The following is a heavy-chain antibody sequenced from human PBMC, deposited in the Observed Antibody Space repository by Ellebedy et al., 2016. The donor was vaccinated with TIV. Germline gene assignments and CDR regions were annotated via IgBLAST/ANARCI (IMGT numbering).Heavy chain of an antibody. Sequence: GGSLRLSCAASGFTFSNYGMHWVRQAPGKGLEWVGVISYDGISKYYAGSVKGRFTISRDNSRNTLYVQMNSLRAEDTALYYCARDSSIVARYLDYWGQGTLVTVSS. J-gene: IGHJ4*02. V-gene: IGHV3-30*03. D-gene: IGHD6-6*01. CDR2: ISYDGISK. CDR1: GFTFSNYG. CDR3: ARDSSIVARYLDY.